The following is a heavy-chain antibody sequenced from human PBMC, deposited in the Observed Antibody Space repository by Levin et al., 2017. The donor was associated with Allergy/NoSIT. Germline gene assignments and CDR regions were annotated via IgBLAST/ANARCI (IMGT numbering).Heavy chain of an antibody. D-gene: IGHD5-18*01. CDR2: ISGSGGST. CDR3: AKSEQLWLEGGYFDY. Sequence: SCAASGFTFSSYAMSWVRQAPGKGLEWVSAISGSGGSTYYADSVKGRFTISRDNSKNTLYLQMNSLRAEDTAVYYCAKSEQLWLEGGYFDYWGQGTLVTVSS. V-gene: IGHV3-23*01. J-gene: IGHJ4*02. CDR1: GFTFSSYA.